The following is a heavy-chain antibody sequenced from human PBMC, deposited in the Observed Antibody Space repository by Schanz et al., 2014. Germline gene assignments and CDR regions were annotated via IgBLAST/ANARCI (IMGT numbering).Heavy chain of an antibody. J-gene: IGHJ4*02. CDR1: GFTFRGYA. CDR3: AKDAENTAMITDYFDY. D-gene: IGHD5-18*01. V-gene: IGHV3-23*04. Sequence: EVQLVESGGGWVQPGGSLRLSCAASGFTFRGYAMSWVRQAPGRGLEWVSIISGSGGNTYYADAVRGRFTISRDNSKTPVYLQMNSLRGEGTAVYYWAKDAENTAMITDYFDYWGQGTLVTVSS. CDR2: ISGSGGNT.